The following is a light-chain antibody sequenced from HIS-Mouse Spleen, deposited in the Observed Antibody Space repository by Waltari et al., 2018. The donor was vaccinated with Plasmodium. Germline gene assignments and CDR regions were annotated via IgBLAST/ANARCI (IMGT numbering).Light chain of an antibody. J-gene: IGLJ2*01. CDR1: NIGSNN. V-gene: IGLV3-9*01. CDR2: RDS. CDR3: QVWDSSTVV. Sequence: SYELTQPLSVSVALGQTARITFGGNNIGSNNGHWYQQKPGQAPVLVIYRDSNRPSGIPERFSGSNSGNTATLTISRAQAGDEADYYCQVWDSSTVVFGGGTKLTVL.